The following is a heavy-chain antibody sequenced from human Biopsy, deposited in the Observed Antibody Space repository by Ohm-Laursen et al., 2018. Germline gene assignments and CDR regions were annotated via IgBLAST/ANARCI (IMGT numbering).Heavy chain of an antibody. CDR1: GFAFSRSW. D-gene: IGHD3-10*01. CDR3: ARDPGWGALDY. CDR2: INSDGTQK. Sequence: GSLRLSCAAAGFAFSRSWMSWLRQTPGKGLEWVANINSDGTQKFYVDSVQGRFTISRNNTGNSASLQMNSLRVDDTAVYFCARDPGWGALDYWGRGTLVTVSS. J-gene: IGHJ4*02. V-gene: IGHV3-7*01.